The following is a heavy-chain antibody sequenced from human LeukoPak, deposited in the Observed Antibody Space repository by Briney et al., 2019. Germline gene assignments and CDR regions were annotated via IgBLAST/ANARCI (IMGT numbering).Heavy chain of an antibody. D-gene: IGHD3-16*01. CDR3: ARLGPYSFDY. J-gene: IGHJ4*02. CDR2: IYSGGST. Sequence: GGSLRLSCAASGFTVSSNYMSWVRQAPGKGLEWVSVIYSGGSTYYADSVKGRFTISRDNSKNTLFLQMDSLRAEDTAVYYCARLGPYSFDYWGQGTLATVSS. V-gene: IGHV3-53*01. CDR1: GFTVSSNY.